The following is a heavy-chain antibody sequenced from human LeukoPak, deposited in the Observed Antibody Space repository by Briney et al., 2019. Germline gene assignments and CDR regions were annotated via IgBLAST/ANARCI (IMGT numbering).Heavy chain of an antibody. D-gene: IGHD2-2*02. Sequence: TGGSLRLSCVASGFTFSSYAMSWVRQAPGKGLEWVSTIRGSGGSTYYADSVKGRFTISRDNSKNTLSLQMNSLRAEDTAVYYCAKESTCSSTSCYNLDYWGQGTLVTVSS. V-gene: IGHV3-23*01. J-gene: IGHJ4*02. CDR1: GFTFSSYA. CDR3: AKESTCSSTSCYNLDY. CDR2: IRGSGGST.